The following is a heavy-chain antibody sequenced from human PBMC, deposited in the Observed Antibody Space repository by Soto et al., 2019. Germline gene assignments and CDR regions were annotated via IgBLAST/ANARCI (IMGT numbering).Heavy chain of an antibody. D-gene: IGHD4-17*01. CDR1: GFTFSSYG. V-gene: IGHV3-30*18. CDR3: AKDLRVRSFLDLFDY. CDR2: ISYDGSIK. J-gene: IGHJ4*02. Sequence: GGSLRLSCAASGFTFSSYGMFWVRQAPGKGLEWVAIISYDGSIKYYADSVKGRFTISRDNSKNTLSLQMNSLRTEDTAVYYCAKDLRVRSFLDLFDYWGQGTLVTVSS.